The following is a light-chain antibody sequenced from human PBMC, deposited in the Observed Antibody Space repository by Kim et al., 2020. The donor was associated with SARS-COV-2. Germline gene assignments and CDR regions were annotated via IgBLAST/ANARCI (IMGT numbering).Light chain of an antibody. J-gene: IGKJ5*01. Sequence: VSPGERATLSCRASQSISSHLGWYQQRPGQAPRLLIYGISTRATGVPARFSGSGSGTDFTLTISSLQSEDFAVYYCQQYDKWPITFGQGTRLEIK. CDR3: QQYDKWPIT. V-gene: IGKV3-15*01. CDR2: GIS. CDR1: QSISSH.